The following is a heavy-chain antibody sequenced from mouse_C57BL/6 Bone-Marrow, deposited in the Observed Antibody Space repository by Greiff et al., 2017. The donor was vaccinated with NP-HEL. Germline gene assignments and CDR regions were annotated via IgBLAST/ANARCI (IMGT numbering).Heavy chain of an antibody. J-gene: IGHJ4*01. Sequence: EVQVVESEGGLVQPGSSMKLSCTASGFTFSDYYMAWVRQVPEKGLEWVANINYDGSSTYYLDSLKSRFIISRDNAKNILYLQMSSLKSEDTATYYCARDQGSSGYVYAMDYWGQGTSVTVSS. CDR1: GFTFSDYY. V-gene: IGHV5-16*01. CDR2: INYDGSST. D-gene: IGHD3-2*02. CDR3: ARDQGSSGYVYAMDY.